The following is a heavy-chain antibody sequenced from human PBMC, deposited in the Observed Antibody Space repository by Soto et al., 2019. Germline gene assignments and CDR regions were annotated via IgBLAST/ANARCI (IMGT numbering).Heavy chain of an antibody. J-gene: IGHJ4*02. D-gene: IGHD6-13*01. Sequence: QVQLVESGGGLVKPGGSLRLSCAVSGFTFSDYYMTWIRQAPGKGLEWVSYISSSASHTNYAHSVKGRFTISRDNAKNSLFLQMNSLRAEDTAVYYCARGRGAAADYFDFWGLGTLVTVSS. CDR2: ISSSASHT. CDR3: ARGRGAAADYFDF. V-gene: IGHV3-11*05. CDR1: GFTFSDYY.